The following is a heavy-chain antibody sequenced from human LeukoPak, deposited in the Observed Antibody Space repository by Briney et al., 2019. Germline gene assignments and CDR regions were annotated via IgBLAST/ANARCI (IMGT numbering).Heavy chain of an antibody. CDR1: GGTLSNHA. CDR3: ARDRRITMIVVAVNWFDP. D-gene: IGHD3-22*01. J-gene: IGHJ5*02. CDR2: ISAYNGNT. Sequence: ASVKVSCKASGGTLSNHAVSWVRQAPGQGLEWMGWISAYNGNTNYAQKFQGRVTMTTDTSTSTAYMELRSLRSDDTAVYYCARDRRITMIVVAVNWFDPWGQGTLVTVSS. V-gene: IGHV1-18*01.